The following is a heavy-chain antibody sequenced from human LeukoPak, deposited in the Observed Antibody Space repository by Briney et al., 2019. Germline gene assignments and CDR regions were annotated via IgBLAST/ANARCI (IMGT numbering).Heavy chain of an antibody. CDR2: IYYSGST. CDR3: ASSGYYTNWFDP. V-gene: IGHV4-30-4*01. D-gene: IGHD3-22*01. Sequence: SETLPLTCTVSGGSISSGDYYWSWIRQPPGKGLEWIGYIYYSGSTYYNPSLKSRVTISVDTSKNQFSLKLSSVTAADTAVYYCASSGYYTNWFDPWGQGTLVTVSS. CDR1: GGSISSGDYY. J-gene: IGHJ5*02.